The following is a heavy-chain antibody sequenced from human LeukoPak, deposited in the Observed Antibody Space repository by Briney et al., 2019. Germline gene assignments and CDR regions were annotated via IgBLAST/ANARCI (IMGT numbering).Heavy chain of an antibody. Sequence: GGSLRLSCAASGFTFSSYAMHWVRQAPGKGLEWVAVTSYDGSNKYYADSVKGRFTISRDNSKNTLYLQMNSLRAEDTAVYYCARTPGMAAAGKGPSLLYYSDYWGQGTLVTVSS. CDR3: ARTPGMAAAGKGPSLLYYSDY. CDR1: GFTFSSYA. V-gene: IGHV3-30-3*01. CDR2: TSYDGSNK. D-gene: IGHD6-13*01. J-gene: IGHJ4*02.